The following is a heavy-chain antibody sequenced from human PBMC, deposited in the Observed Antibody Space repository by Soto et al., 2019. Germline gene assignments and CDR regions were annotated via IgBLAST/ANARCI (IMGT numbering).Heavy chain of an antibody. J-gene: IGHJ4*02. CDR1: GFTFSTYA. V-gene: IGHV3-23*01. D-gene: IGHD3-10*01. CDR3: AKDQDYYGSWRNYPPMRY. CDR2: ISGGGDST. Sequence: EVHLLESGGGLVQPGGSLRLSCVGSGFTFSTYAMTWVRQAPGKGLEWVSVISGGGDSTYYADSVKGRVTISRDNAKNTLYLHMNSLRAEDTAVDYCAKDQDYYGSWRNYPPMRYWGQGTLVTVSS.